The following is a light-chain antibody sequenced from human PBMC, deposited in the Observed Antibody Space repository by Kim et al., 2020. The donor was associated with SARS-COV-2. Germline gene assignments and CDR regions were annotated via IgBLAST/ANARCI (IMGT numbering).Light chain of an antibody. Sequence: SATVGDRVTVTCQASEDIGDFLAWFQHKPGKAPKSLIYGVSILQGGVPSKFSGSGSGTEFTLTIGSLQPEDSAIYFCQQYKTFPLTFGGGTKLEI. V-gene: IGKV1-16*02. CDR2: GVS. CDR3: QQYKTFPLT. J-gene: IGKJ4*01. CDR1: EDIGDF.